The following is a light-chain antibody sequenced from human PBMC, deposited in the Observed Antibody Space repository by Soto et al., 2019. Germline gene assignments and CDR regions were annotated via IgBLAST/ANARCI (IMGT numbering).Light chain of an antibody. CDR3: QQLNSYPRIT. Sequence: IQLTQSPSSLSASVGDRVTITCRASQGISSYLALYQQKPGKAPKLLIYAASTLQSGVPSRFSGSGSGTDYTLTISSLQPEDFATYYCQQLNSYPRITFGQGTRLEIK. J-gene: IGKJ5*01. V-gene: IGKV1-9*01. CDR1: QGISSY. CDR2: AAS.